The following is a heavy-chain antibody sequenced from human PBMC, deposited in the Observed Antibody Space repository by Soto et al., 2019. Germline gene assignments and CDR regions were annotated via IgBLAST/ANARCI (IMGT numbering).Heavy chain of an antibody. V-gene: IGHV1-8*01. J-gene: IGHJ5*02. D-gene: IGHD6-19*01. CDR2: MNPNSGNT. CDR1: GYTFTSYD. Sequence: SVQVSCKASGYTFTSYDINWVRQATGQGLEWMGWMNPNSGNTGYAQKFQGRVTMTRNTSISTAYMELSSLRSEDTAVYYCASQYSSGWYNWFALWGQGTLVTV. CDR3: ASQYSSGWYNWFAL.